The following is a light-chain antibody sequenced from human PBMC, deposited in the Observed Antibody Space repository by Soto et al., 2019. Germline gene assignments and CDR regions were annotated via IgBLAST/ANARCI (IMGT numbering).Light chain of an antibody. CDR1: QSVSSSY. V-gene: IGKV3-20*01. CDR3: QQYGSSPLYT. Sequence: EIGLTQSPGTLYFSPGERATLSCSASQSVSSSYLAWYQQKPGQAPRLLIYGASSRATGIPDRFSGSGSGTDFTLTISRLEPEAFAVYYCQQYGSSPLYTLGQRTKLEIK. CDR2: GAS. J-gene: IGKJ2*01.